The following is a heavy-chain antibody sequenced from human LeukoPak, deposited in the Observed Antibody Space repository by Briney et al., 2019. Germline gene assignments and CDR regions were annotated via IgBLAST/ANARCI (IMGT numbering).Heavy chain of an antibody. Sequence: PSETLSLTCTVSGGSISSSSYYWGWIRQPPGKGLEWIGEIYHSGSTNYNPSLKSRVTISVDKSKNQFSLKLSSVTAADTAVYYCARDRIGGRWLQYNWFDPWGQGTLVTVSS. J-gene: IGHJ5*02. D-gene: IGHD5-24*01. CDR3: ARDRIGGRWLQYNWFDP. CDR1: GGSISSSSYY. V-gene: IGHV4-39*07. CDR2: IYHSGST.